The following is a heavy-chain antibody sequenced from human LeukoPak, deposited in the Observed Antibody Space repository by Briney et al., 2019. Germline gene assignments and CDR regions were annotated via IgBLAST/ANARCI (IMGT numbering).Heavy chain of an antibody. D-gene: IGHD7-27*01. CDR1: GFTSTSYA. CDR2: ISVHAGRT. J-gene: IGHJ4*02. V-gene: IGHV3-23*01. Sequence: SLRLSCALSGFTSTSYAMNWGRQAPGEGLGWVSGISVHAGRTYYADSVKGRFTIYRDNSKNTLYLQMNSLGGEDTAVYYCVQDWAWGAFAYWGQGTLVTVSS. CDR3: VQDWAWGAFAY.